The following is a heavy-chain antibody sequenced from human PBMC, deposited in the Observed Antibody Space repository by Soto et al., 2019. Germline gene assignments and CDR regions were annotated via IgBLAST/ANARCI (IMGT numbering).Heavy chain of an antibody. CDR1: GGSISSGGYY. Sequence: QVQLQESAPGLVKPSQTLSLTCTVSGGSISSGGYYWSWIRQHPGKGLQWLGYIYYSGSTYYNPALKSRVDRPVDSSKSQFSLKLSSVTAADTRVYYCARDGGIAAAGQAYYGMDVWGQGTTVTVSS. D-gene: IGHD6-13*01. V-gene: IGHV4-31*03. J-gene: IGHJ6*02. CDR2: IYYSGST. CDR3: ARDGGIAAAGQAYYGMDV.